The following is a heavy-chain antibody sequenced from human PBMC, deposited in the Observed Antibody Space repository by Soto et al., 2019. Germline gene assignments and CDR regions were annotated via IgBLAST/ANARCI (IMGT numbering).Heavy chain of an antibody. CDR1: GFTFSSYD. CDR2: IGTAGDT. Sequence: GGSLRLSCAASGFTFSSYDMHWVRQATGKGLEWVSAIGTAGDTYYPGSGKGRFTISRENAKNSLYLQMNSLRAGDTAVYYCARSTDYDFWGGYSPNAFDIWGQGTMVTVSS. CDR3: ARSTDYDFWGGYSPNAFDI. J-gene: IGHJ3*02. D-gene: IGHD3-3*01. V-gene: IGHV3-13*01.